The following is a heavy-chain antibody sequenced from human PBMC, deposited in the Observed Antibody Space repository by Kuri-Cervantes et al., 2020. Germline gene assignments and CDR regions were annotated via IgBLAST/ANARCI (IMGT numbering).Heavy chain of an antibody. CDR1: GYTFTGYY. V-gene: IGHV1-2*02. J-gene: IGHJ3*02. D-gene: IGHD3-3*01. Sequence: ASVQVSCKASGYTFTGYYMHWVRQAPGQGLEWMGWINPNSGGTNYAQKFQGRVTMTRDTYISTAYMELSRLRSDDTAVYYCARVAGRITIFGVVIEGGAFDIWGQGTMVTVSS. CDR2: INPNSGGT. CDR3: ARVAGRITIFGVVIEGGAFDI.